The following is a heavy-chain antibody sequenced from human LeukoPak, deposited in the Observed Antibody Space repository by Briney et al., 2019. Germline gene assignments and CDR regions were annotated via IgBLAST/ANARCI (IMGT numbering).Heavy chain of an antibody. Sequence: GGSLRLSCAASGFTFSDYYMSWIRQAPGKGLERVSYISSSGSTIYYADSVKGRFTISRDNAKNSLYLQMNSLRAEDTAVYYCARVLYCSGGSCYSNYYGTDVWGQGTTVTVSS. CDR3: ARVLYCSGGSCYSNYYGTDV. V-gene: IGHV3-11*01. CDR1: GFTFSDYY. CDR2: ISSSGSTI. J-gene: IGHJ6*02. D-gene: IGHD2-15*01.